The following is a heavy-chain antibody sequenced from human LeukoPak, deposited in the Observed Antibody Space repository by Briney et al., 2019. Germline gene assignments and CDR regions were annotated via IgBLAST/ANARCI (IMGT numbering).Heavy chain of an antibody. CDR1: GFMFSGYP. D-gene: IGHD3-10*01. V-gene: IGHV3-73*01. J-gene: IGHJ4*02. CDR2: IRSKANNYAT. Sequence: GGSLKLSCAASGFMFSGYPMHWVRQASGKGLEWVGHIRSKANNYATIYAASVKGRFTISRDDSKNTAYLQMNSLKTEDTAVYYCARPSQYGSGTDYYFDSWGQGTLVTVSS. CDR3: ARPSQYGSGTDYYFDS.